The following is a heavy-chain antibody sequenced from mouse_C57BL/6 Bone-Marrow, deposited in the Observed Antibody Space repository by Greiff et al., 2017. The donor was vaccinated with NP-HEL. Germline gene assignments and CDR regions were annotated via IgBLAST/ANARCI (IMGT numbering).Heavy chain of an antibody. J-gene: IGHJ4*01. Sequence: VQLQQSGPGLVQPSQSLSITCTVSGFSLTSYGVHWVRQSPGKGLEWLGVIWSGGSTDSNAAFISRLSISKDNSKSQVFIKMNSLQADYTAIYYSARKAQATSMDYWGQGTSVTVSS. CDR1: GFSLTSYG. D-gene: IGHD3-2*02. CDR3: ARKAQATSMDY. V-gene: IGHV2-2*01. CDR2: IWSGGST.